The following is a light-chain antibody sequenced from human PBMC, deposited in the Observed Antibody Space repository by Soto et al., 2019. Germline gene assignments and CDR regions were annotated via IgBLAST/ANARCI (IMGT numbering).Light chain of an antibody. Sequence: DLQMTQSPSSLSASVGDRVTITCRASQSSSSYLNWYQQKPGKAPKLLIYAASSLQSGVPSRFSGSGSGTDFTLTISSLQPEDFATYYCQQSYSTPQTFGGGTKVEIK. CDR3: QQSYSTPQT. V-gene: IGKV1-39*01. CDR1: QSSSSY. J-gene: IGKJ4*01. CDR2: AAS.